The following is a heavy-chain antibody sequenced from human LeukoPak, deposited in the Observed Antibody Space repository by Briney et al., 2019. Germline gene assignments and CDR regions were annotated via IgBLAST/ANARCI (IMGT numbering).Heavy chain of an antibody. CDR1: GYTFTSYG. J-gene: IGHJ3*02. CDR2: ISAYNGNT. CDR3: ARDRYYDSSTDEAFDI. Sequence: GASVKVSCKASGYTFTSYGISWVRQAPGQGLEWMGWISAYNGNTNYAQKLQGRVTMTTDTSTSTAYMELRSLRSDDTAVYYCARDRYYDSSTDEAFDIWGQGTMVTVSS. D-gene: IGHD3-22*01. V-gene: IGHV1-18*01.